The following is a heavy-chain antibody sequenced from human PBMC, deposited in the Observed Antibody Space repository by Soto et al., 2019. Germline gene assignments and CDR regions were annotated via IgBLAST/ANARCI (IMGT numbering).Heavy chain of an antibody. V-gene: IGHV4-4*09. Sequence: PSETLSLTRSVSGGSMNGYYWSWIRQTPGQGLEWLGFIYFSGSTRYNPSLMSRLTISLDKSKRQFSMSLSSVTAADTAVYYCARSVATPGTNIDFWGQGTLLTVSS. CDR3: ARSVATPGTNIDF. CDR2: IYFSGST. CDR1: GGSMNGYY. D-gene: IGHD6-13*01. J-gene: IGHJ4*02.